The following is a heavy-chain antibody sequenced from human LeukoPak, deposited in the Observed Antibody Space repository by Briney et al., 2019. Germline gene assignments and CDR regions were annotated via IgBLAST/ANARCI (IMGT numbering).Heavy chain of an antibody. CDR1: GFPFHNYW. CDR3: ASGSAYYASGSRLDY. Sequence: PGGSLTLSCVASGFPFHNYWMTWVRQAPGKGLEWVANIKQVAVEEFYVESVKGRFTISRDNAKNTLYLQMNSLRADDTAIYYCASGSAYYASGSRLDYWGQGTLVTVSS. D-gene: IGHD3-10*01. CDR2: IKQVAVEE. J-gene: IGHJ4*02. V-gene: IGHV3-7*01.